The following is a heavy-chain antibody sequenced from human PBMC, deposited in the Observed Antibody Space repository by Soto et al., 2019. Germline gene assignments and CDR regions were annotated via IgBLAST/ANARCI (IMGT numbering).Heavy chain of an antibody. J-gene: IGHJ4*01. CDR2: IYHRGTT. D-gene: IGHD6-19*01. CDR1: GRSFSGYY. V-gene: IGHV4-34*01. Sequence: SETLSLTCAVYGRSFSGYYWSWIRQPPGKGLEWIASIYHRGTTNYNPSLKSRITISVDTSNNQFSLKLTSVTAADTAVYYCARVHVMVVAGSTFDYWGHGTLVTVS. CDR3: ARVHVMVVAGSTFDY.